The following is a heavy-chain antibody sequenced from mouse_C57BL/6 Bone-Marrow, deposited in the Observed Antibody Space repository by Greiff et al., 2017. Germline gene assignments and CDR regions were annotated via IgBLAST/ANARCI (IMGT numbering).Heavy chain of an antibody. CDR3: ARRRGLRRAMDY. CDR1: GFTFSDYG. V-gene: IGHV5-17*01. CDR2: SSSGSSTL. Sequence: EVKLMESGGGLVKPGGSLKLSCAASGFTFSDYGMHWVRQAPEKGLEWVAYSSSGSSTLYYADTVKGRFTISRDNAKNTLFLQMTSLRSEDTAMYYCARRRGLRRAMDYWGQGTSVTVSS. J-gene: IGHJ4*01. D-gene: IGHD2-4*01.